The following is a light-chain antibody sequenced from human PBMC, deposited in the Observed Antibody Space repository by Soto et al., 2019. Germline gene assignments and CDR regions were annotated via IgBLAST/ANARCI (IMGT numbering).Light chain of an antibody. V-gene: IGKV3-20*01. CDR1: QSVRNVY. J-gene: IGKJ2*01. Sequence: EIVLTQSPGTLSLSPGERATLSCRASQSVRNVYLAWYQQKPGQAPRLLIYDAFNWATGIPDRLSGSGSGTDFTLTISRLKPEEFAVYYCQQSGSSPRTFGQGTKVEIK. CDR3: QQSGSSPRT. CDR2: DAF.